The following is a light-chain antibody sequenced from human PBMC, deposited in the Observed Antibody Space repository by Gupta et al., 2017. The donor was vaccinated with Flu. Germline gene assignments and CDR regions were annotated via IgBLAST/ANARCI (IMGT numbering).Light chain of an antibody. Sequence: EIVLPQPPATLSAPPVGRAPPSSRPSPRAPSNLAWYQQNPGQAPRLLIYGASSGATGIPARFSGSGSGTEFTLTISSLQSEDFAVYCCQQYNNWPRTFGPGTKVEI. J-gene: IGKJ3*01. CDR1: PRAPSN. V-gene: IGKV3-15*01. CDR2: GAS. CDR3: QQYNNWPRT.